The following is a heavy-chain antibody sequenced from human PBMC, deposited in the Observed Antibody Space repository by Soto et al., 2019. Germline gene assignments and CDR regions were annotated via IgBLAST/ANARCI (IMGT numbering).Heavy chain of an antibody. CDR3: ARGQYYYDSSGYYYVSWLDP. CDR2: IIPIFGTA. V-gene: IGHV1-69*01. J-gene: IGHJ5*02. Sequence: QVQLVQSGAEVKKPGSSLKVSCKASGGTFSSYAISWVRQAPGQRLEWLGGIIPIFGTANYAKKFQGRVTMTANESTRTAYMELSSLRSEDTAVYYCARGQYYYDSSGYYYVSWLDPWGQGTLVTVYS. CDR1: GGTFSSYA. D-gene: IGHD3-22*01.